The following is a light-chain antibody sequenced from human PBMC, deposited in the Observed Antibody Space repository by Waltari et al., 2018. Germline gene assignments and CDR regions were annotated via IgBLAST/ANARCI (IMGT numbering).Light chain of an antibody. J-gene: IGKJ4*01. CDR3: QQSYSTLPRSI. CDR1: QSISSY. Sequence: DIQMTQSPSSLSASVGDRVTITCRASQSISSYLNWYQQKPGKAPKLLIYAASSLQSGVPSRFSGSGSGTDFTLTISSLQPEDFATYYCQQSYSTLPRSIFGGGTKVEIK. CDR2: AAS. V-gene: IGKV1-39*01.